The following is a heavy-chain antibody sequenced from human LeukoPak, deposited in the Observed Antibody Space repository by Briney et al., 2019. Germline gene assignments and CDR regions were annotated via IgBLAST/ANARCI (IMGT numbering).Heavy chain of an antibody. V-gene: IGHV3-23*01. Sequence: PGGSLRLSCAASGFTVSSNYMNWVRQAPGKGLEWVATISTSGGSTYYADFVKGRFTISRDNSKNTLYLQMNSLRAEDTAVYYCAKNGHGSGSYYPRTKYYFDYWGQGTLVTVSS. D-gene: IGHD3-10*01. CDR1: GFTVSSNY. CDR2: ISTSGGST. J-gene: IGHJ4*02. CDR3: AKNGHGSGSYYPRTKYYFDY.